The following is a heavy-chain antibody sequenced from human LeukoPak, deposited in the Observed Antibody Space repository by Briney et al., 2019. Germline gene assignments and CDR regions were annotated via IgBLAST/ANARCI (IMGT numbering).Heavy chain of an antibody. J-gene: IGHJ2*01. CDR3: AKGVSSSWYWYFDL. CDR2: ISWNSGSI. V-gene: IGHV3-9*03. D-gene: IGHD6-13*01. CDR1: GFTFDDYA. Sequence: GGSLRLSCAASGFTFDDYAMHWVRHAPGKGLEWVSGISWNSGSIAYADSVKGRFSTSRDNAKNSLYLQMNSLRAEDMALYYCAKGVSSSWYWYFDLWGRGTLVTVSS.